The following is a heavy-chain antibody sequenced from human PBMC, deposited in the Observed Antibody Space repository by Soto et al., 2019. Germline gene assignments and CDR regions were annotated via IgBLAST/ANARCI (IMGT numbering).Heavy chain of an antibody. CDR3: AREITYGGGSFSLGL. V-gene: IGHV1-2*06. CDR2: INPNNGDT. Sequence: QVQLVQSGAEVEKPGASVKVSCKTSGYFFTSHYIHWVRLAPGRGLEWMGRINPNNGDTNSPQKLQGRVTMTSDTSISTAYMEMSGLSSDDTALYYCAREITYGGGSFSLGLWGQGTLVTVSS. J-gene: IGHJ4*02. CDR1: GYFFTSHY. D-gene: IGHD3-10*01.